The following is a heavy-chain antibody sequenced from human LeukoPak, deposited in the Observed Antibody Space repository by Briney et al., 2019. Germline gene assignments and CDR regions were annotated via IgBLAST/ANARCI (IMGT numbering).Heavy chain of an antibody. V-gene: IGHV3-48*03. CDR1: GFTFSSYE. CDR2: ISSSGSTI. CDR3: ANEADRIIQH. J-gene: IGHJ1*01. Sequence: GGSLRLSCAASGFTFSSYEMNWVRQAPGKGLEWVSYISSSGSTIYYADSVKGRFTISRDNRKKSLYLQMNSLRTEDTAFYYCANEADRIIQHWGQGTLVTVSS. D-gene: IGHD1-1*01.